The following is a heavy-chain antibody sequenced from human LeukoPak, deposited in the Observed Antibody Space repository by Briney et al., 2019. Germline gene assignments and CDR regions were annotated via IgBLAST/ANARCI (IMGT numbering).Heavy chain of an antibody. Sequence: ASVQVSCKASGYTFTGYYIHWVRQAPGQGLEWMGWISPNSGGTNYAQKFQGRVTMTRDTSISTAYMELSRLRSDDTAVYYCASLPGDYYDSSGYCIWGQGTMVTVSS. CDR1: GYTFTGYY. V-gene: IGHV1-2*02. CDR2: ISPNSGGT. D-gene: IGHD3-22*01. CDR3: ASLPGDYYDSSGYCI. J-gene: IGHJ3*02.